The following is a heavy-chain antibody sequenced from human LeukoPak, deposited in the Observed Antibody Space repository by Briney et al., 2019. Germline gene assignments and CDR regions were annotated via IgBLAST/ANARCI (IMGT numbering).Heavy chain of an antibody. CDR2: IYSGGNT. D-gene: IGHD3-22*01. CDR3: ARKTDSGGQGDY. V-gene: IGHV3-53*01. CDR1: GFTVSSNS. Sequence: QPGGSLRLSCTVSGFTVSSNSMSWVRQAPGKGLEWVSFIYSGGNTHYSDSVKGRFTISRDNSKNTLYLQMNSLRAEDTAVYYCARKTDSGGQGDYWGPGTLVTVSS. J-gene: IGHJ4*02.